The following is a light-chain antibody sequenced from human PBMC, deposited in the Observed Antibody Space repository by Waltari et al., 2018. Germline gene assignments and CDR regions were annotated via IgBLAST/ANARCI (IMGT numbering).Light chain of an antibody. CDR2: WAS. Sequence: DIVVTQSPDSLAVSLGERATINCKSSQNLLHSNNKNYLAWYQVKPGQPPKLLFSWASVRESGVPDRFRGGGCGTEFTLSISSLQAEDVALYYCQHYYGRPPHSFGRGTKLEIK. V-gene: IGKV4-1*01. J-gene: IGKJ2*03. CDR1: QNLLHSNNKNY. CDR3: QHYYGRPPHS.